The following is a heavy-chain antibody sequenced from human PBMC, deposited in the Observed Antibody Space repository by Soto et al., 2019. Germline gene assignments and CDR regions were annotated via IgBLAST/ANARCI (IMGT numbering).Heavy chain of an antibody. CDR1: GGTFSSYA. CDR2: IIPIFGTA. Sequence: GASVKVSCKASGGTFSSYAISWVRQAPGQGLEWMGGIIPIFGTANYAQKFQGRVTITADESTSTAYMELSSLRSEDTAVYYCASDDGGLRLGELSRQHYYYGMDVWGQGTTVTVSS. D-gene: IGHD3-16*02. J-gene: IGHJ6*02. V-gene: IGHV1-69*13. CDR3: ASDDGGLRLGELSRQHYYYGMDV.